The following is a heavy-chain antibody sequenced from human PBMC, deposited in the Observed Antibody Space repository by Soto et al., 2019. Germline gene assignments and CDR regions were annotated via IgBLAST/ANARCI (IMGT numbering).Heavy chain of an antibody. J-gene: IGHJ4*02. D-gene: IGHD3-10*02. CDR2: IKSKSEGETT. V-gene: IGHV3-15*01. CDR1: GXTFNNAW. Sequence: LRLSCVVSGXTFNNAWMSWVRQAPGKGLEWVGRIKSKSEGETTDYAAPVKGRFTISRDDSKKTLYLQMDSLRTEDTAVYYCTTVTVVNVHSDYWGQGTLVTVSS. CDR3: TTVTVVNVHSDY.